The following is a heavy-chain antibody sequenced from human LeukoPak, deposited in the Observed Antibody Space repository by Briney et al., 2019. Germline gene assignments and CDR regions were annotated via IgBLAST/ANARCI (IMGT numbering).Heavy chain of an antibody. CDR3: ARLSAVVVPAYWFDP. D-gene: IGHD2-2*01. CDR1: GGSISSSSYY. Sequence: SETLSLTCTVSGGSISSSSYYWGWIRQPPGKGLEWIGSIYYSGSTYYNPSLKSRVTISVDTSKNQFSLKLSSVTAADTAVYYCARLSAVVVPAYWFDPWGQGTRVTVSS. V-gene: IGHV4-39*01. J-gene: IGHJ5*02. CDR2: IYYSGST.